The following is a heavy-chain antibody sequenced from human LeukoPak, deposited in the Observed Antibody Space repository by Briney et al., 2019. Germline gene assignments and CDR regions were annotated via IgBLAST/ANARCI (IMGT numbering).Heavy chain of an antibody. V-gene: IGHV4-4*07. D-gene: IGHD2-2*01. CDR3: ARGVRYCSSTNCQNYFDP. Sequence: GSLRLSCTVSDVSISSYSWSWIRQPAGEGLEWIGRFSSSGSTNYNPSLKSRVTISVDTSKNQFSLKLSSVTAADTAVYYCARGVRYCSSTNCQNYFDPWGQGALVTVSS. CDR2: FSSSGST. CDR1: DVSISSYS. J-gene: IGHJ5*02.